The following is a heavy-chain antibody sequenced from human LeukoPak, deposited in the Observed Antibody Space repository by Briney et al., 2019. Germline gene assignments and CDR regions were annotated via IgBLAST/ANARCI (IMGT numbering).Heavy chain of an antibody. Sequence: SSETLSLTCAVSGGSISSNSYYWGWIRQPPGKGLEWIGSIYYSGNTYYNASLKSQVSISIDTSKNQFSLRLTSVTAADTAVYYCARQTGSGLFILPGGQGTLVTVSS. J-gene: IGHJ4*02. CDR2: IYYSGNT. V-gene: IGHV4-39*01. CDR1: GGSISSNSYY. D-gene: IGHD3/OR15-3a*01. CDR3: ARQTGSGLFILP.